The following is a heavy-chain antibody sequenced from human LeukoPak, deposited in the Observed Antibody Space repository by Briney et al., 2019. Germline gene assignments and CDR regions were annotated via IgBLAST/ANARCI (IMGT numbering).Heavy chain of an antibody. CDR2: ISAYNGNT. J-gene: IGHJ6*02. CDR3: AFRQGYTMDV. CDR1: GYTFTSYG. D-gene: IGHD6-13*01. Sequence: GASVNVSCKASGYTFTSYGISWVRQAPGQGLEWTGWISAYNGNTNYAQKLQGRVTMTTDTSTSTAYMELRSLRSDDTAVYYCAFRQGYTMDVWGQGTTVTVSS. V-gene: IGHV1-18*01.